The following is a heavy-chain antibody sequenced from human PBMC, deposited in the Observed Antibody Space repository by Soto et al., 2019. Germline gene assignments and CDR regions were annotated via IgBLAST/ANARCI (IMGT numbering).Heavy chain of an antibody. V-gene: IGHV3-23*01. Sequence: PGGSLRLSCAASGFTFSSYAMSWVRQAPGKGLEWVSAISGSGGSTYYADSVKGRFTISRDNSKNTLYLQMNSLRAEDTAVYYCAKCQFGAGNVSHYYYCYGMDVWGQGTTVTGSS. J-gene: IGHJ6*02. D-gene: IGHD6-13*01. CDR1: GFTFSSYA. CDR3: AKCQFGAGNVSHYYYCYGMDV. CDR2: ISGSGGST.